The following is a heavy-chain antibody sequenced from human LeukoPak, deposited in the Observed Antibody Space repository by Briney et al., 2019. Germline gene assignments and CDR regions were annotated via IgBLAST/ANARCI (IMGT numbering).Heavy chain of an antibody. Sequence: SETLSLTCTVSGGSISSYYWSWIRQPPGKGLEWIGYIYYSGSTNYNPSLKSRVTISVDTSKNQFSLKLSSVTAADTAVYYCARDFPMIVVVHMARVAFDIWGQGTMVTVSS. V-gene: IGHV4-59*12. J-gene: IGHJ3*02. CDR3: ARDFPMIVVVHMARVAFDI. D-gene: IGHD3-22*01. CDR1: GGSISSYY. CDR2: IYYSGST.